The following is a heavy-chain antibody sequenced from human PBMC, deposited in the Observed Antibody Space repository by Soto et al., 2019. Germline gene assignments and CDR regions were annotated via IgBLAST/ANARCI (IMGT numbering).Heavy chain of an antibody. CDR2: INYSGST. J-gene: IGHJ6*02. CDR3: ARTGGMDV. CDR1: GGSFSGYY. V-gene: IGHV4-34*01. Sequence: QVQLQQWGAGLLKPSETLSLTCAVYGGSFSGYYWSWLRQPPGKGPEWIGEINYSGSTKYNPSLESRVTISVDTAKNQFSLKLNSVSAADTAVYYCARTGGMDVWSQGATVTVSS.